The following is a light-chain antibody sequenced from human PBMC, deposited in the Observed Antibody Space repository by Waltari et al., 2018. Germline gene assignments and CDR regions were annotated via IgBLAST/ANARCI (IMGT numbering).Light chain of an antibody. CDR3: QSYDITLRVV. Sequence: QSVLTQPPSVSGAPGQRVTIACTGSGPNIGAGYDVHWYQQVPRAAPKLLIYGSSSRPLGVPDRLFGSTSGTSASLAIIGLQAEDEADYYCQSYDITLRVVFGGGTKLTVL. V-gene: IGLV1-40*01. CDR2: GSS. J-gene: IGLJ3*02. CDR1: GPNIGAGYD.